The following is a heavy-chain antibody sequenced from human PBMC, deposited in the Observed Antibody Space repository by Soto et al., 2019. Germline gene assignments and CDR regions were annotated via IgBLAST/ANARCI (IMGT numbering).Heavy chain of an antibody. J-gene: IGHJ4*02. CDR3: ARSIVVVTALDY. CDR1: GYTFTSYA. V-gene: IGHV1-3*01. Sequence: KQLVASVKVSCKASGYTFTSYAMHWVRQAPGQRLAWMGWINAGNGNTKYSQKFQGRVTITRDTSASTAYMELSSLRSEDTAVYYCARSIVVVTALDYWGQGTLVTVSS. CDR2: INAGNGNT. D-gene: IGHD2-21*02.